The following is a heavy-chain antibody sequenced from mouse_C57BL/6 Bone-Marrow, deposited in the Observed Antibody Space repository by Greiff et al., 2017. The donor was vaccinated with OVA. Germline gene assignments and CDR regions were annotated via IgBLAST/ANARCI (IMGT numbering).Heavy chain of an antibody. Sequence: EVKLVESGGGLVKPGGSLKLSCAASGFTFSSYAMSWVRQTPEKRLEWVATISDGGSYTYYPDNVKGRFTISRDNAKNNLYLQMSHLKSEDTAMYYCARDRDYGSDYWGQGTTLTVSS. V-gene: IGHV5-4*01. D-gene: IGHD1-1*01. CDR1: GFTFSSYA. CDR3: ARDRDYGSDY. J-gene: IGHJ2*01. CDR2: ISDGGSYT.